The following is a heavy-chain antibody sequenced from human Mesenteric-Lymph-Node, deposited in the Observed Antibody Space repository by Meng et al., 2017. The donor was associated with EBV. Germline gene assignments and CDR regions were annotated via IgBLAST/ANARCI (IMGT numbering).Heavy chain of an antibody. CDR1: GFTFSSAW. CDR3: TTGYTGTSHDGY. CDR2: IKSKRDGETT. Sequence: EVQLVESGGGLVKPGGSLRLTCGASGFTFSSAWMSWVRQGPGEGLEWVGRIKSKRDGETTDYAAPVKGRFTISRDDPENTLHLQMNSLKTEDTGVYFCTTGYTGTSHDGYWGQGTLVTVSS. D-gene: IGHD2-2*02. V-gene: IGHV3-15*01. J-gene: IGHJ4*02.